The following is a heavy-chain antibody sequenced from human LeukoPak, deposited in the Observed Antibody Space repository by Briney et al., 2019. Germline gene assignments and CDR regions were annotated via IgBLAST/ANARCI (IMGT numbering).Heavy chain of an antibody. CDR3: VRSRNSEQFSFDY. CDR1: GGSISSGDYY. V-gene: IGHV4-31*01. CDR2: IYYNGGT. J-gene: IGHJ4*02. Sequence: SETLSLTCTVAGGSISSGDYYWTWIRQHPGKGLEWIGYIYYNGGTYYNPSLKSQVTISADTSKNQFSLKLTSVTGADTAMYYCVRSRNSEQFSFDYWGQGVLVTVSS. D-gene: IGHD1-26*01.